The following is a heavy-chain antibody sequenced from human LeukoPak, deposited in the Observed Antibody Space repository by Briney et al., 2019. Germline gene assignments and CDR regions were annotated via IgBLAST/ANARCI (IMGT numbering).Heavy chain of an antibody. J-gene: IGHJ4*02. V-gene: IGHV1-69*04. CDR3: ARDRGDYYDSSGSIHTTDY. Sequence: ASVKVSCKASGGTFSSYAISWVRQAPGQGLEWMGRIIPILGIANYAQKFQGRVTITADKSTSTAYMELSSLRSEDTAVYYCARDRGDYYDSSGSIHTTDYWGQGTLVTVSS. D-gene: IGHD3-22*01. CDR1: GGTFSSYA. CDR2: IIPILGIA.